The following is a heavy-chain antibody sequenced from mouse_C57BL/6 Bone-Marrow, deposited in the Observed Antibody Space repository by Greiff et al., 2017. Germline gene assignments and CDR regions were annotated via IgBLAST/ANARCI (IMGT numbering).Heavy chain of an antibody. CDR3: ARRGRNWDWYFDV. J-gene: IGHJ1*03. Sequence: EVKLVESGPELVKPGASVKISCKASGYSFTGYYMNWVKQSPETSLEWIGEINPSTGGTTYNQKFKAKATLTVDKSSSTAYMQLKSLTSEDSAVYYCARRGRNWDWYFDVWGTGTTVTVSS. CDR1: GYSFTGYY. CDR2: INPSTGGT. D-gene: IGHD4-1*01. V-gene: IGHV1-42*01.